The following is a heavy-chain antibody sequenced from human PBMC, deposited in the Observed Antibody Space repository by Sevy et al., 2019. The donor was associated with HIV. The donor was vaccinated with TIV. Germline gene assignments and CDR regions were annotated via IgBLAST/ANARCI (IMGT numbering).Heavy chain of an antibody. CDR3: ARGDIVVVVAATVTGYFQH. D-gene: IGHD2-15*01. V-gene: IGHV4-39*01. CDR1: GGSISSSSYY. Sequence: GSLRLSCTVSGGSISSSSYYGGWIHQAPGKGLEWIGSIYDSGSTYYNPSLKSRVTISVDTSKNQFSLKLSSVTAADTAVYYCARGDIVVVVAATVTGYFQHWGQGTLVTVSS. J-gene: IGHJ1*01. CDR2: IYDSGST.